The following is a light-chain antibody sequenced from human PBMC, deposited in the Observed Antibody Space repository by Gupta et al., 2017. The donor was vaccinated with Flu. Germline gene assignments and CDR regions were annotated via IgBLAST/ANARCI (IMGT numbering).Light chain of an antibody. CDR2: VVS. CDR1: SSDVGAYNY. J-gene: IGLJ2*01. CDR3: CSYAGSYSLV. Sequence: SVTISCTGTSSDVGAYNYVSWFQQHPGKAPKFMIYVVSKRPSGVPDRFSGSKSGNTASLTISGLQAEDEADYYCCSYAGSYSLVFGGGTKVTVL. V-gene: IGLV2-11*01.